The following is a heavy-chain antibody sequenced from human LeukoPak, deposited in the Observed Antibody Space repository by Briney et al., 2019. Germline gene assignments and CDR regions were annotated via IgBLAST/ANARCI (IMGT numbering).Heavy chain of an antibody. Sequence: SVKVSCKASGGTFSSYAISWVRQAPGQGLEWMGRIIPILGIANYAQKFQGRVTITADKSTSTAYMELSSLRSEDTAVYYCARSSSKGEYFDYWGQGTLVTVSS. J-gene: IGHJ4*02. CDR1: GGTFSSYA. CDR2: IIPILGIA. V-gene: IGHV1-69*04. CDR3: ARSSSKGEYFDY. D-gene: IGHD6-13*01.